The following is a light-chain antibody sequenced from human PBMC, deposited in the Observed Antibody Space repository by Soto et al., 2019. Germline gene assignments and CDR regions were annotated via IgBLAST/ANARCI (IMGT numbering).Light chain of an antibody. J-gene: IGKJ2*01. CDR3: QQGHNWPLT. V-gene: IGKV3-15*01. Sequence: EIVMTQSPGTLSVSPGEKATLSCRASQSITSELAWYQQKPGQPPRLLIYGASTRATGVPARFSGSGSGSEFTLTISGLQSEDFAVYYCQQGHNWPLTFGQGTRLEI. CDR1: QSITSE. CDR2: GAS.